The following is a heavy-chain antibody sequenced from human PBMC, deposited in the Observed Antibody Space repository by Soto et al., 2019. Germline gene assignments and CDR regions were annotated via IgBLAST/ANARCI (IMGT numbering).Heavy chain of an antibody. Sequence: ETLSLTCTVSGDSISSSSYYWGWIRQPPGKGLEWIGSIYYSGSTYYNPSLKSRVTISVDTSKNQFSLKLSSVTAADTAVYYCAISLYSGRYLQFDFWGQGTLVPGSA. CDR2: IYYSGST. D-gene: IGHD1-26*01. CDR3: AISLYSGRYLQFDF. CDR1: GDSISSSSYY. V-gene: IGHV4-39*07. J-gene: IGHJ4*02.